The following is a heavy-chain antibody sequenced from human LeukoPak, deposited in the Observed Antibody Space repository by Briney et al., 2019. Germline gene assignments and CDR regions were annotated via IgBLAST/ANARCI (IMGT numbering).Heavy chain of an antibody. CDR1: GGSISSHY. CDR3: AREGKYGDYGY. J-gene: IGHJ4*02. D-gene: IGHD4-17*01. CDR2: IYYSGST. V-gene: IGHV4-59*11. Sequence: KASETLSLTCTVSGGSISSHYWSWIRQPPGKGLEWIGYIYYSGSTNYNPSLKSRVTISVGTSKNQFSLKLSSVTAADTAVYYCAREGKYGDYGYWGQGTLVTVSS.